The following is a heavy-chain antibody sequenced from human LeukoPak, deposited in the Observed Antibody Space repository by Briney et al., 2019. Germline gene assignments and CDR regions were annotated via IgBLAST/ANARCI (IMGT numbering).Heavy chain of an antibody. D-gene: IGHD2-2*01. CDR2: LGASGGST. V-gene: IGHV3-23*01. Sequence: GYLSFYCAASSFSCSSYARSRLAQGQGKGLMGVSALGASGGSTYYADSVKGRFTISRDNSKNTLYLQMNSLRAEDTAEYYCAKHVGYCSSNSCYFDYWGQGTLVTVSS. CDR1: SFSCSSYA. CDR3: AKHVGYCSSNSCYFDY. J-gene: IGHJ4*02.